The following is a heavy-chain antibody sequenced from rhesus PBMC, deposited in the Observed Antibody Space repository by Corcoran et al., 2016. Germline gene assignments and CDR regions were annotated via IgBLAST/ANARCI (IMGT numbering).Heavy chain of an antibody. D-gene: IGHD2-39*02. J-gene: IGHJ1*01. V-gene: IGHV4-80*01. CDR3: VEEGYCSDGVCYRYFDF. CDR1: GASISSNW. Sequence: QVQLQESGPGLVKPSETLSLTCTVSGASISSNWWSWIRQSPGKGLEWIGEINGNSGGTHYNPSLKSRVTISKDASKNQFSLKLSSVAAADTAVYYCVEEGYCSDGVCYRYFDFWGQDALVIVSS. CDR2: INGNSGGT.